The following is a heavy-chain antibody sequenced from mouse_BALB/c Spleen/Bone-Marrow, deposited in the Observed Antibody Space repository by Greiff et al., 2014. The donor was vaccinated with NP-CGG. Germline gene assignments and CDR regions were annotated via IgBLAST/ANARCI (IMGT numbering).Heavy chain of an antibody. V-gene: IGHV1S81*02. CDR2: INPSNGGT. D-gene: IGHD2-10*01. Sequence: LVESGAELVKPGASVKLSCKASGYTFTSYYLYWVKQRPGQGLEWIGEINPSNGGTNFNERFKSKASLTVDKSSSTAYMQLNSLTSEDSAAYYCTRRSLLSDYYSIDYWGQGTSVTASS. CDR3: TRRSLLSDYYSIDY. J-gene: IGHJ4*01. CDR1: GYTFTSYY.